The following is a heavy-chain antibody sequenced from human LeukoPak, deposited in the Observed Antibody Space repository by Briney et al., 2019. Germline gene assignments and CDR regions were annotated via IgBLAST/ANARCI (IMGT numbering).Heavy chain of an antibody. CDR1: GFTFSSYW. J-gene: IGHJ4*02. CDR2: IKQDGSEK. Sequence: GGSLRLSCAASGFTFSSYWMSWVRQAPGKGLEWVANIKQDGSEKYYVDSVKGRFTISRDNAKNSLYLQMNSLRAEDTAVYYCARDARGGSSWYYFDYWGEGTLVTVSS. D-gene: IGHD6-13*01. CDR3: ARDARGGSSWYYFDY. V-gene: IGHV3-7*01.